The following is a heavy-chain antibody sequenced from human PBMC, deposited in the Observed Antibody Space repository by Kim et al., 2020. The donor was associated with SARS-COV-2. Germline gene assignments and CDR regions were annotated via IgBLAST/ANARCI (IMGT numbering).Heavy chain of an antibody. CDR3: ARSGGGNVHWFAP. J-gene: IGHJ5*02. CDR2: IGNNGGNT. D-gene: IGHD1-1*01. V-gene: IGHV3-23*01. CDR1: GFIFNNYA. Sequence: GGSLRLSCAASGFIFNNYAMNWVRQAPGKGLEWVSTIGNNGGNTFYADSVRGRLTISRDNSMNTLSLQMNSLRVDDTAISYCARSGGGNVHWFAPWGPGT.